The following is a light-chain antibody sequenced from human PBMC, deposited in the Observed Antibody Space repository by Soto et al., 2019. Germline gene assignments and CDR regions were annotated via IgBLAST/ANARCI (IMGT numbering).Light chain of an antibody. CDR2: EVS. CDR3: NSYGSTSTRYV. V-gene: IGLV2-14*01. J-gene: IGLJ1*01. Sequence: QSALTQPASVSGSPGQSITISCTGTSSDVGGYNYVSWYQQHPGKAPKLLIYEVSNRPSGVSNRFSGSKSGNTASLTISGIQAEDEADYFCNSYGSTSTRYVFGTGTQLTVL. CDR1: SSDVGGYNY.